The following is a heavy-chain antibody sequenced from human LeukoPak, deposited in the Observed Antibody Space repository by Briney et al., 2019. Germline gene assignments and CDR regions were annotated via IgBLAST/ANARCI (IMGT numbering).Heavy chain of an antibody. CDR3: ARGANWGSPDY. V-gene: IGHV4-59*01. CDR1: GGSISSDY. J-gene: IGHJ4*02. CDR2: IYYSGTT. D-gene: IGHD7-27*01. Sequence: SETLSLTCPVSGGSISSDYWSWIRQSPGKGLEWIGYIYYSGTTSYNPSLKSRVTISLDTSKNQFSLKLSSVTAADTAVYYCARGANWGSPDYWGQGTLVTVSS.